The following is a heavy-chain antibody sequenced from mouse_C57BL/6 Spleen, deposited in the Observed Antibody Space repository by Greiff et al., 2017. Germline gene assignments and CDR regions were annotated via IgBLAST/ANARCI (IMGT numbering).Heavy chain of an antibody. V-gene: IGHV1-7*01. CDR3: ASPLITTVVAHWYFDV. J-gene: IGHJ1*03. CDR2: INPSSGYT. Sequence: LVESGAELAKPGASVKLSCKASGYTFTSYWMHWVKQRPGQGLEWIGYINPSSGYTKYNQKFKDKATLTADKSSSTAYMQLSSLTYEDSAVYYCASPLITTVVAHWYFDVWGTGTTVTVSS. D-gene: IGHD1-1*01. CDR1: GYTFTSYW.